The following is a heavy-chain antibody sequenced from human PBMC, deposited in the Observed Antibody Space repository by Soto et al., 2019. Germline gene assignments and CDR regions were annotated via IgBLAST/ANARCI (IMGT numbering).Heavy chain of an antibody. Sequence: HPGGSLRLSCAASGFTFSSYAMHWVRQAPGKGLEWVAVISYDGSNKYYADSVKGRFTISRDNSKNTLYLQMNSLRAEDTAVYYCARVRRGYSSSFRNYYYGMDVWGQGTTVTVSS. D-gene: IGHD6-6*01. CDR1: GFTFSSYA. CDR3: ARVRRGYSSSFRNYYYGMDV. J-gene: IGHJ6*02. CDR2: ISYDGSNK. V-gene: IGHV3-30-3*01.